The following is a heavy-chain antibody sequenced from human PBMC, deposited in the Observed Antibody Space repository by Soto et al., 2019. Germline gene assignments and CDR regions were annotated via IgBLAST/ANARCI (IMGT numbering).Heavy chain of an antibody. D-gene: IGHD3-22*01. CDR2: IDPSDSYT. CDR3: ARLGGYYDSSGYLVY. J-gene: IGHJ4*02. V-gene: IGHV5-10-1*01. CDR1: GYSFTIYW. Sequence: PGESLKISCNGSGYSFTIYWIRWVRQMPGKGLEWMGRIDPSDSYTNYSPSFQGHVTISADKSISTAYLQWSSLKASDTAMYYCARLGGYYDSSGYLVYWGQGTLVTVSS.